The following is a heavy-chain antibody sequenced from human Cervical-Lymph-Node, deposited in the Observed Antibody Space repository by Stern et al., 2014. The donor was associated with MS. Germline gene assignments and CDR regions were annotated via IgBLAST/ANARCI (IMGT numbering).Heavy chain of an antibody. CDR2: ISAYNGNT. Sequence: QVQLVQSGAELKKPGSSVKVSCKASGYTFSTYGISWIRQAPGQGLEWMGWISAYNGNTQYAPKLQDRVPITTDTPPSPSLLELRSLRSDDTAVYYCARDEDSYSGSYVAFEYWGQGTLVTVSS. V-gene: IGHV1-18*01. J-gene: IGHJ4*02. D-gene: IGHD1-26*01. CDR3: ARDEDSYSGSYVAFEY. CDR1: GYTFSTYG.